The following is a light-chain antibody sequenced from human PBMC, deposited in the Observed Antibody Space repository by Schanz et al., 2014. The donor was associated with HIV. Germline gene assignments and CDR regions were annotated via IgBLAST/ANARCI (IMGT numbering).Light chain of an antibody. CDR1: QSISRNY. V-gene: IGKV3-20*01. CDR3: QQYNGSPPYA. Sequence: EIVLTQSPGTLSLSPGERATLSCRASQSISRNYLAWFQQKPGQAPRLLIFGASSRATGIPDRFSGSGSGTYFTLTISRLEPEDLAVYYCQQYNGSPPYAFGQGTNVEI. CDR2: GAS. J-gene: IGKJ2*01.